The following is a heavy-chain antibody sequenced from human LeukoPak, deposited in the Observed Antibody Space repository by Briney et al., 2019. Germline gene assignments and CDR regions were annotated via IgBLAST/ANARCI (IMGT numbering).Heavy chain of an antibody. CDR3: ARVYLERLTAGYFDH. CDR1: GFNFSSYG. V-gene: IGHV3-30*02. D-gene: IGHD2-8*01. CDR2: IRYDVSSK. J-gene: IGHJ4*02. Sequence: GGSLRLSCAASGFNFSSYGMHWVRQAPGKGLEWVAFIRYDVSSKYYADSVKGRFTISRDNSKNTLYLQMNSLRAEDTAAYYCARVYLERLTAGYFDHWGQGTWVTVSP.